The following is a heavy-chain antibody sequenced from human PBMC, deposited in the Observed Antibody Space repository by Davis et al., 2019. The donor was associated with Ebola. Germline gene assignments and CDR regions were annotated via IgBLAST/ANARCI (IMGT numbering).Heavy chain of an antibody. CDR1: GFTFSIYV. CDR2: LGTSADT. CDR3: VKDTSNIWFDI. V-gene: IGHV3-23*01. D-gene: IGHD1-26*01. J-gene: IGHJ3*02. Sequence: GESLKISCAASGFTFSIYVMSWVRQAPGKGLEWVSTLGTSADTYYADSVKGRFTISRDNSKNTLYLQMNGLRVEDTAIYFCVKDTSNIWFDIWGQGTMVTVSS.